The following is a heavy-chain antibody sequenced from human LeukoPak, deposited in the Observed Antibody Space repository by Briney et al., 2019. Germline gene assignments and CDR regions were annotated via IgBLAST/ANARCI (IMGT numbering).Heavy chain of an antibody. CDR1: GFTFSSYA. V-gene: IGHV3-23*01. D-gene: IGHD6-19*01. Sequence: GGSLRLSCAASGFTFSSYAMSWVRQAPGKGLEWVSAISGSGGSTYYADSVKGRFTISRDSSKNTLFLQMNSLRAEDTAVYYCARAGRGGWYFDYWGQGTLVTVSS. CDR2: ISGSGGST. CDR3: ARAGRGGWYFDY. J-gene: IGHJ4*02.